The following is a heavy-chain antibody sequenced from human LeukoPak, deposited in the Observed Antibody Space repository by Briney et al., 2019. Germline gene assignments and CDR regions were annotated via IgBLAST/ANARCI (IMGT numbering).Heavy chain of an antibody. V-gene: IGHV4-59*12. CDR3: AAYSSSSGWYDP. J-gene: IGHJ5*02. CDR1: GGSISSYY. CDR2: IYYSGTT. Sequence: SETLSLTCNVSGGSISSYYWNWIRQPPGKGLEWIGYIYYSGTTNYNPSLKSRVAISVDISKSQFSLKLSSVTAADTAVYYCAAYSSSSGWYDPWGQGTLVTVSS. D-gene: IGHD6-6*01.